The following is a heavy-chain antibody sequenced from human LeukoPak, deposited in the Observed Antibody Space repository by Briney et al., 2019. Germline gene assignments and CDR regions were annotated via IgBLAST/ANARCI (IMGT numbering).Heavy chain of an antibody. CDR1: GFTFSSYG. CDR3: ARQYISGQWYFDY. Sequence: GGSLRLSCAASGFTFSSYGMHWVRQAPGKGLEWVAFIRYDGSNKYYADSVKGRFTISRDNSKNTLYLQMNSLTPEDTAVYYCARQYISGQWYFDYWGQGTLVTVSS. CDR2: IRYDGSNK. J-gene: IGHJ4*02. V-gene: IGHV3-30*02. D-gene: IGHD5-18*01.